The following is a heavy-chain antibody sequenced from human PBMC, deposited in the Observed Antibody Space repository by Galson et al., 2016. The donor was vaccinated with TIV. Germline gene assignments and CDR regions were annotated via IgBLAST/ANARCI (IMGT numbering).Heavy chain of an antibody. J-gene: IGHJ4*02. D-gene: IGHD4-17*01. CDR1: GDTFTGYY. V-gene: IGHV1-2*02. CDR2: IDPRSVAT. Sequence: SVKVSCKASGDTFTGYYVHWVRQAPEQGLEWMGWIDPRSVATNHAQKFQGRVTMTRDTSISTAHRELTRLTPDDTAVYYCARARYGDYFDYWGQGTLVTVSS. CDR3: ARARYGDYFDY.